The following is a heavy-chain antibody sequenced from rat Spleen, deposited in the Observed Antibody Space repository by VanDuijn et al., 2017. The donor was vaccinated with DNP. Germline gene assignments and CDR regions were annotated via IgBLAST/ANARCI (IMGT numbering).Heavy chain of an antibody. D-gene: IGHD1-11*01. Sequence: EVQLVESGGGLVQPGRSLKLSCAASGFTFGDYDMAWVRQAPKRGLEWVTTITYVGRITYYRDSVKGRFTVSRDNAKSTLYLQMDSLTSEDTASYYCARGGRSYFDYWGQGVMVTVSS. V-gene: IGHV5-7*01. CDR3: ARGGRSYFDY. CDR1: GFTFGDYD. J-gene: IGHJ2*01. CDR2: ITYVGRIT.